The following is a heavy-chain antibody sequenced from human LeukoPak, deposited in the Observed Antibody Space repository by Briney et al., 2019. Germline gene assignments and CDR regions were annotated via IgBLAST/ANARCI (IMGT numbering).Heavy chain of an antibody. Sequence: SETLSLTCTVSGTSINNYYWSWFRQPAGKGLEWIGRIYFSGSTNYNPSLKSRITMSPDTSKNQFSLNLRFVTAADTAVYFCAREMAVAGPYTFDIWGQGTEVTVSS. CDR2: IYFSGST. CDR1: GTSINNYY. D-gene: IGHD2-2*02. J-gene: IGHJ3*02. V-gene: IGHV4-4*07. CDR3: AREMAVAGPYTFDI.